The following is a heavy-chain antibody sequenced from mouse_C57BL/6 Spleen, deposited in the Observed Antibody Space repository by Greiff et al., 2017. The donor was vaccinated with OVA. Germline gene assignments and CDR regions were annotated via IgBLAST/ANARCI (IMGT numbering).Heavy chain of an antibody. CDR3: ARGGTEYFDV. CDR1: GYAFSSSW. CDR2: IYPGDGDT. V-gene: IGHV1-82*01. Sequence: QVQLQQSGPELVKPGASVKISCKASGYAFSSSWMNWVKQRPGTGLEWIGRIYPGDGDTNYNGKFKGKATLTADKSSSTAYMQLSSLTSEDSAVYFCARGGTEYFDVWGTGTTVTVSS. J-gene: IGHJ1*03. D-gene: IGHD3-3*01.